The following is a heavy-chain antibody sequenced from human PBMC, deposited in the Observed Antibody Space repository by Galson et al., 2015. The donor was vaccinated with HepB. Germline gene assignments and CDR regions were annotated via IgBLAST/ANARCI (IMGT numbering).Heavy chain of an antibody. J-gene: IGHJ4*02. D-gene: IGHD6-19*01. CDR1: GFTFSSYS. Sequence: SLRLSCAASGFTFSSYSMNWVRQAPGKGLEWVSSISSSSSYIYYADSVKGRFTISRDNSKNTLYLQMNSLRAEDTAVYYCAKPTAVAGTDDYWGQGTLVTVSS. CDR2: ISSSSSYI. CDR3: AKPTAVAGTDDY. V-gene: IGHV3-21*04.